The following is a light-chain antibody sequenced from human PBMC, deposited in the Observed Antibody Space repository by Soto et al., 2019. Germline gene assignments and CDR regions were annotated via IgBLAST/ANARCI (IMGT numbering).Light chain of an antibody. CDR3: QQYNPYSRT. CDR1: QSLSVSY. Sequence: EIVLTQSPGTLSLSPGEGATLSCRASQSLSVSYLAWYQQKPGQAPRLLIYGASSRATGIPDRFSGSGSGTDFTLTISSLQRDDFAIYYCQQYNPYSRTFGQGTKVDIK. V-gene: IGKV3-20*01. J-gene: IGKJ1*01. CDR2: GAS.